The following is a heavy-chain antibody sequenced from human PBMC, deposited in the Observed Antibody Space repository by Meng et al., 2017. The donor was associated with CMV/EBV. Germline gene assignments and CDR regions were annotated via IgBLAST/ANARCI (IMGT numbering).Heavy chain of an antibody. CDR2: IIPILGIA. Sequence: FSSYTSSWVRQAPGQGLEWMGRIIPILGIANNAQKFQGRVTITADKSTSTAYMELSSMRSEDTAVYYCARGFFGMRFLEWYPHWFDPWGQGTLVTVSS. V-gene: IGHV1-69*02. J-gene: IGHJ5*02. CDR1: FSSYT. CDR3: ARGFFGMRFLEWYPHWFDP. D-gene: IGHD3-3*01.